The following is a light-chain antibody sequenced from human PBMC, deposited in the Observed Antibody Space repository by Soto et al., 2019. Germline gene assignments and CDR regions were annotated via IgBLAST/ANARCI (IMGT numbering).Light chain of an antibody. V-gene: IGKV3-20*01. J-gene: IGKJ1*01. CDR2: GAS. CDR3: QQYGSSPWT. CDR1: QSVTNNY. Sequence: EIVLTQSPGTLSLSPGERATLSRGASQSVTNNYFAWYQQKPGQAPRLLVYGASSRATGIQDRFSGSGSGTDFTLTISRLEPEDFAVYYCQQYGSSPWTFGQGTKVEIK.